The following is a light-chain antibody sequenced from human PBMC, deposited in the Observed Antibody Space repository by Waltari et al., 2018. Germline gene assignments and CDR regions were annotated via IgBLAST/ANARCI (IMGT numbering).Light chain of an antibody. Sequence: EILLTQSPVTLSVSTGERATLSCKASQSVRSYLAWYQQKPGQDPRLLIYDASNRASGIPARFSGSGSGTDFTLSISNVEPEDFAVYYCQQRHDWPLNFGGGTKLEIK. CDR1: QSVRSY. V-gene: IGKV3-11*01. CDR2: DAS. CDR3: QQRHDWPLN. J-gene: IGKJ4*01.